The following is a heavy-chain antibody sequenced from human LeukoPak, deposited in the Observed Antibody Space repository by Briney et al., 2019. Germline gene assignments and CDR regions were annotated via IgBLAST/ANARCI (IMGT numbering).Heavy chain of an antibody. J-gene: IGHJ3*02. CDR2: IYYSGST. V-gene: IGHV4-59*08. Sequence: SETLSLTCIVSGGSISSYYWSWIRQPPGKGLEWIGYIYYSGSTNYNPSLKSRVTISLDTSKNQFSLKLRSVTAADTAVYYCAGSGDGDAFDIWGQGTMVTVSS. D-gene: IGHD4-17*01. CDR3: AGSGDGDAFDI. CDR1: GGSISSYY.